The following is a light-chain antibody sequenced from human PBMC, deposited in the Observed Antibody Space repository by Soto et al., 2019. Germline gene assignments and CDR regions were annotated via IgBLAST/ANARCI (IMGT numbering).Light chain of an antibody. CDR1: SSDVGVYNY. V-gene: IGLV2-11*01. CDR3: CSYAGSSLWV. CDR2: DVI. Sequence: QSALTQPRSVSGSPGQSVTICCTGTSSDVGVYNYVSWYQQHPGKAPQLVIYDVIKRPSGVPDRFSGSKSGNTASLTISGLQAEDEADYYCCSYAGSSLWVFGGGTKVTVL. J-gene: IGLJ3*02.